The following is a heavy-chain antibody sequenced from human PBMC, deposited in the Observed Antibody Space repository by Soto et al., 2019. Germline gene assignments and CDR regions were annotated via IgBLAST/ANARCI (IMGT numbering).Heavy chain of an antibody. CDR1: GGSISSGDYY. V-gene: IGHV4-30-4*01. CDR3: ARSLSTINWFDP. CDR2: IYNRWTT. D-gene: IGHD2-2*01. Sequence: QVQLQESGPGLVKPSQTLSLTCTVSGGSISSGDYYWNWISQPPGKGLEWVGYIYNRWTTYYNASLKSRVYISVDTSNNQFSRTKNSVTAADTAVYYCARSLSTINWFDPWGQGTLVTVSS. J-gene: IGHJ5*02.